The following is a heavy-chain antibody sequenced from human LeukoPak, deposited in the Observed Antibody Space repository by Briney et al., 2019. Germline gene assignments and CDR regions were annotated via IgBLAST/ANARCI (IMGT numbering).Heavy chain of an antibody. D-gene: IGHD2/OR15-2a*01. CDR1: DASISSHY. CDR3: SRAGIGFNIPGAY. J-gene: IGHJ4*02. Sequence: SETLSLTCSVSDASISSHYWSRIRQPPGKGLEWIGYIHYSGSTNCNPSLKSRVTISLDTSKNQFSLKLTSVTAADTAVYYCSRAGIGFNIPGAYWGQGTLVTVSS. V-gene: IGHV4-59*11. CDR2: IHYSGST.